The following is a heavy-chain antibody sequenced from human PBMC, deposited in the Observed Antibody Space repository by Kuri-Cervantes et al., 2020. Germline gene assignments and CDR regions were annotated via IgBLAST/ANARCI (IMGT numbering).Heavy chain of an antibody. CDR1: GFTFSNYY. Sequence: GESLKISCAASGFTFSNYYMNWVRQAPGKGLEWVSSISGSSSTIHYADSVKGRFTISRDNSKNTLYLQMNSLRAEDTAVYYCAKPYCSSTSCSLYYFDYWGQGTLVTVSS. CDR2: ISGSSSTI. V-gene: IGHV3-48*01. J-gene: IGHJ4*02. D-gene: IGHD2-2*01. CDR3: AKPYCSSTSCSLYYFDY.